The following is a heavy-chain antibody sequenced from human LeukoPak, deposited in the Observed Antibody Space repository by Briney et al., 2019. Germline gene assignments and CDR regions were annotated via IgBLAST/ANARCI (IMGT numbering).Heavy chain of an antibody. V-gene: IGHV4-34*01. Sequence: SETLSLTCAVYGGSFSGYYWSWIRQPPGKGLEWIGEINHSGSTNYNPSLKSRVTISVDTSKNQFSLKLSSVTAADTAVYYCARGGSSWPYYYYGMDVWGQGTTVTVSS. CDR2: INHSGST. J-gene: IGHJ6*02. CDR1: GGSFSGYY. D-gene: IGHD6-13*01. CDR3: ARGGSSWPYYYYGMDV.